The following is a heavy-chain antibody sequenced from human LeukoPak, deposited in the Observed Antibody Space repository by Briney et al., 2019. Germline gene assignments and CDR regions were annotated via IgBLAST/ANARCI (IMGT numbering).Heavy chain of an antibody. CDR3: ARGPASSSYLRYYYYYYMDV. V-gene: IGHV4-34*01. CDR1: GGSFSGYY. Sequence: SETLSLTCAVYGGSFSGYYWSWIRQPPGKGLEWIGEINYSGSTNYNPSLKSRVTISVDTSKNQFSLKLSSVTAADTAVYYCARGPASSSYLRYYYYYYMDVWGKGTTVTASS. J-gene: IGHJ6*03. CDR2: INYSGST. D-gene: IGHD6-13*01.